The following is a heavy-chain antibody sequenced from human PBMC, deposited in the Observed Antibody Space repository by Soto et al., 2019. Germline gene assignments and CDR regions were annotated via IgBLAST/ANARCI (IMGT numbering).Heavy chain of an antibody. J-gene: IGHJ6*02. CDR1: GYTFTSYG. V-gene: IGHV1-18*01. Sequence: ASVKVSCKASGYTFTSYGISWVRQAPGQGLEWMGWISAYNGNTNYAQKLQGRVTMTTDTSTSTAYMELRSLRSDDTAVYYCARDMWELLSDYYYGMDVWGQGTTVTV. CDR3: ARDMWELLSDYYYGMDV. CDR2: ISAYNGNT. D-gene: IGHD1-26*01.